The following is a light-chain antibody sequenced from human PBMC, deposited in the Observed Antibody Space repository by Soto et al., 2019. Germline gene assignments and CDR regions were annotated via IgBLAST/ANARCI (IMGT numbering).Light chain of an antibody. CDR1: SSDVGGYNY. V-gene: IGLV2-14*01. J-gene: IGLJ2*01. CDR3: SSYTSSSTLE. Sequence: QSALTQPASVSGSPGQSITISCTGTSSDVGGYNYVSRYQQHPGKAPKLMIYDVSNRPSGVSNRFSGSKSGNTASLTISGLQAEDEADYYCSSYTSSSTLEFGGGTKVTVL. CDR2: DVS.